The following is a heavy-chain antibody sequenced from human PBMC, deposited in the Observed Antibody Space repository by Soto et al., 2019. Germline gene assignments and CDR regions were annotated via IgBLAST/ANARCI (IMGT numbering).Heavy chain of an antibody. J-gene: IGHJ4*02. CDR3: ASERGYSYGSSFDY. CDR1: GGSISSSSYY. CDR2: IYYSGST. D-gene: IGHD5-18*01. V-gene: IGHV4-39*01. Sequence: SEALSLTCTVSGGSISSSSYYWGWIRQPPGKGLEWIGSIYYSGSTYYNPSLKSRVTISVDTSKNQFSLKLSSVTAADTAVYYCASERGYSYGSSFDYWGQGTLVTVS.